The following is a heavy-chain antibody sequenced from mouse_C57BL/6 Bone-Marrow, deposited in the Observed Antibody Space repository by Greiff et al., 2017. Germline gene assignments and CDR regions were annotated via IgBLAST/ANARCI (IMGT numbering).Heavy chain of an antibody. Sequence: VNVVESGAELARPGASVKLSCKASGYTFTSSGISWVKQRTGQGLEWIGEIYPRSGNTYYNEKFKGKATLTADKSSSTAYMELRSLTSEDSAVYFCARSPDYYGSIYYAMDDWGQGTSVTVSS. CDR1: GYTFTSSG. D-gene: IGHD1-1*01. J-gene: IGHJ4*01. CDR3: ARSPDYYGSIYYAMDD. V-gene: IGHV1-81*01. CDR2: IYPRSGNT.